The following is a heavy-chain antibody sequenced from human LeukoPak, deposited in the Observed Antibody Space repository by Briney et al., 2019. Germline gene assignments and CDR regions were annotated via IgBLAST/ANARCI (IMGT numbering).Heavy chain of an antibody. V-gene: IGHV3-11*06. Sequence: PGGSMRLSSAASGFTFSDYYMSWIRQAPGKGLEWVSYISSSSSYTNYADSVKGRFTISRDNAKNSLYLQMNSLRAEDTAVCYCARVRYCSSTSCYERHYYYYGMDVWGKGTTVTVSS. CDR2: ISSSSSYT. J-gene: IGHJ6*04. CDR1: GFTFSDYY. CDR3: ARVRYCSSTSCYERHYYYYGMDV. D-gene: IGHD2-2*01.